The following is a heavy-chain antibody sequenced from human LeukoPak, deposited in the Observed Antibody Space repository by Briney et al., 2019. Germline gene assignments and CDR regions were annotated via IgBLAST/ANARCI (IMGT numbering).Heavy chain of an antibody. CDR3: ARGGIRVSGIDEIDY. V-gene: IGHV3-7*04. CDR1: GFTFSSYW. J-gene: IGHJ4*02. Sequence: GGSLRLSCAASGFTFSSYWMSWVRQAPGKGLEWVANIRQDGSVQNYVDSVKGRFTISRENAKNSLYLQMNSLTAGDTAVYYCARGGIRVSGIDEIDYWGQGTLVTVSS. D-gene: IGHD6-19*01. CDR2: IRQDGSVQ.